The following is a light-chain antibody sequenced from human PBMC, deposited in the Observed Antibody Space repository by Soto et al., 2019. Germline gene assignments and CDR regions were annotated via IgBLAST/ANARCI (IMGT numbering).Light chain of an antibody. J-gene: IGLJ3*02. CDR1: SAHSSYA. CDR3: QSSDTDILV. Sequence: QPVLTQSPSASASLGASVKITCTLSSAHSSYAIAWHQQQPEKGPRYLMKFNTDGSHTNGDGITDRFSGTSSGAASYLPTSNLPSDDEDDYYCQSSDTDILVFGRGTKLTVL. V-gene: IGLV4-69*01. CDR2: FNTDGSH.